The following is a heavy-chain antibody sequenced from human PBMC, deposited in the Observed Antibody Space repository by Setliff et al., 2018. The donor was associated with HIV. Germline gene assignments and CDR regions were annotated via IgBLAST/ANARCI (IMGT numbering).Heavy chain of an antibody. CDR3: ARVGNNRLQFFDH. CDR2: INAGNGNR. J-gene: IGHJ4*02. CDR1: GYTFKSYD. D-gene: IGHD5-12*01. Sequence: PGESLKISCKTSGYTFKSYDINWVRQAPGQRPEWMARINAGNGNREYSPKFQGRVTITADTSASTMYMELSSLRSEDTAVYYCARVGNNRLQFFDHWGQGTLVTVPS. V-gene: IGHV1-3*01.